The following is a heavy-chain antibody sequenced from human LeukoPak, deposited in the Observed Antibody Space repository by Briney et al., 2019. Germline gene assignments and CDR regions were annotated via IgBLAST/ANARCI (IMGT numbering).Heavy chain of an antibody. J-gene: IGHJ5*02. CDR2: IKQDGSEK. D-gene: IGHD3-16*02. V-gene: IGHV3-7*01. CDR3: ATYALISRSRWLDP. CDR1: GFTVSSYW. Sequence: GGSLTLSCAASGFTVSSYWMSWVRQAPGKGLEWVAHIKQDGSEKYYVESLKGLFTISTDKAKNPLCLQMNSLRGEDTAVYYCATYALISRSRWLDPWGQGTLVTVSS.